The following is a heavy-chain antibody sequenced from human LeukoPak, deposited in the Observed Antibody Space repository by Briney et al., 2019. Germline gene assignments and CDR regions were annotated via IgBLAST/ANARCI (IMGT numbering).Heavy chain of an antibody. CDR2: IKPDSGSS. J-gene: IGHJ5*02. Sequence: GASVKVSCKASVYSFTPYYIHWVRQAPGQGPEWMGWIKPDSGSSHYAQKFQGRVTMTRDTSISTAYMDLSSLRSDDTAVYYCARPPQLIRAAGTYNWYDAWGQGTLVTVSS. CDR3: ARPPQLIRAAGTYNWYDA. V-gene: IGHV1-2*02. CDR1: VYSFTPYY. D-gene: IGHD6-13*01.